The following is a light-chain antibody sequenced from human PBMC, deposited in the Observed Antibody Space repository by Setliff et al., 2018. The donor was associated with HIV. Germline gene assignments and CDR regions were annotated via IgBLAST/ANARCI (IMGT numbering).Light chain of an antibody. CDR2: EAI. CDR1: SSDVGGYNL. Sequence: QSALSQPASVSGSPGTSISISCTGTSSDVGGYNLVSWYQHHPGKAPKVVIYEAIKRPSGISNRFSGAKSGNTASLTISGLQADDEADYFCSSYTNSRNFVFGTGTKVTVL. CDR3: SSYTNSRNFV. V-gene: IGLV2-23*01. J-gene: IGLJ1*01.